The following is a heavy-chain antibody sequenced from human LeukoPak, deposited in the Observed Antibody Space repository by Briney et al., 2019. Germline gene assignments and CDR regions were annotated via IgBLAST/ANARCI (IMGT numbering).Heavy chain of an antibody. CDR1: GFTFSSYS. Sequence: SGGSLTLSCAASGFTFSSYSMNWVRQAPGKGLEGVSSISSSSSYIYYADSVKGRFTISRDNAKNSLYLQMNSLRAEDTAVYYCARDYYDSSGYTDYWGQGTLVTVSS. CDR3: ARDYYDSSGYTDY. V-gene: IGHV3-21*01. D-gene: IGHD3-22*01. J-gene: IGHJ4*02. CDR2: ISSSSSYI.